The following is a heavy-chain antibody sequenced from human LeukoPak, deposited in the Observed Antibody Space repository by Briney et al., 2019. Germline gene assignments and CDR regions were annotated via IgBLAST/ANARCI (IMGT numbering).Heavy chain of an antibody. CDR3: ARKWGLVRAFHAFDI. D-gene: IGHD3/OR15-3a*01. J-gene: IGHJ3*02. Sequence: TGGSLRLSCAASGFTFSSYAMSWVRQAPGKGLEWVSAISGSGGSTYYADSVKGRFTISRDNSKNTLYLQMNSLRAEDTAVYYCARKWGLVRAFHAFDIWGQGTMVTVSS. CDR1: GFTFSSYA. V-gene: IGHV3-23*01. CDR2: ISGSGGST.